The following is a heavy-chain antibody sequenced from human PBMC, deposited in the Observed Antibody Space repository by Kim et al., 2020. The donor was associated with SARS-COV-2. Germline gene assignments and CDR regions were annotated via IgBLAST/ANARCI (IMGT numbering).Heavy chain of an antibody. CDR2: IYHSGST. CDR1: GGSISSGGYS. Sequence: SETLSLTCAVSGGSISSGGYSWSWIRQPPGKGLEWIGYIYHSGSTYYNPSLKSRVTISVDRSKNQFSLKLSSVTAADTAVYYCARDGLDAFDIWGQGTMVTVSS. CDR3: ARDGLDAFDI. V-gene: IGHV4-30-2*01. J-gene: IGHJ3*02.